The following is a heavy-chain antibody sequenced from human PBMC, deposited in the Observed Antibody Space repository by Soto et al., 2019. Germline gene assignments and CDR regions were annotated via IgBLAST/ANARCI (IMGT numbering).Heavy chain of an antibody. CDR3: AKDRRPNYYYGMDV. V-gene: IGHV3-30*18. D-gene: IGHD6-25*01. Sequence: QVPLVESGGGAVQPGRSLRLSCAASGFTFSSYGMHWVRQAPGKGLEWVAVISYDGSNKYYADSVKGRFTISRDNSKNTLYLQMNSLRAEDTAVYYCAKDRRPNYYYGMDVWGQGTTVTVSS. CDR1: GFTFSSYG. J-gene: IGHJ6*02. CDR2: ISYDGSNK.